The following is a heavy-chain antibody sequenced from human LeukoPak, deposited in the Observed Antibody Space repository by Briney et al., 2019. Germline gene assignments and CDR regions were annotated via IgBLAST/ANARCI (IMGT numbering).Heavy chain of an antibody. Sequence: PGGSLKLSCAASGLSFSGSAMHWVRQASGRGLEWLGRIRSKANSYVTAYAASVNGRFIISRDDSRNTAYLQMNSLQTEDTAEYYCTRHSDKYCSGAGCYVYNFYGMDVWGQGTTVTVSS. CDR3: TRHSDKYCSGAGCYVYNFYGMDV. J-gene: IGHJ6*02. CDR1: GLSFSGSA. V-gene: IGHV3-73*01. D-gene: IGHD2-15*01. CDR2: IRSKANSYVT.